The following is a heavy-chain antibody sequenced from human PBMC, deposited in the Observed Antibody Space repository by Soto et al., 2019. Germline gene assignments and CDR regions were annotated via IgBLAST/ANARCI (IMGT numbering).Heavy chain of an antibody. Sequence: ESGGGLVQPGGSLRLSCAASGFMFRNYWMSWVRQAPGKGLEWVAIIKQDGSDKYYVDSVKGRFTISRDNAKNSLYLQMNSLRIEDAAVYYCARNRDYAFDYWGRGTLVTVSS. CDR3: ARNRDYAFDY. V-gene: IGHV3-7*01. J-gene: IGHJ4*02. D-gene: IGHD4-17*01. CDR1: GFMFRNYW. CDR2: IKQDGSDK.